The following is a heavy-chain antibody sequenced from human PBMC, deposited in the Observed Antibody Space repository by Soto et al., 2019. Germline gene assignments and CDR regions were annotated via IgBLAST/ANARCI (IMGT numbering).Heavy chain of an antibody. Sequence: QITLKESGPPLVKPTQTLTLTCTFSGFSLSTSGVGVGWIRQPPGKALEWLALIYWDDDKRYSPSLRSRLTINKDTSKNQVVLRMTNMDPVDTATYYCIQSRCGGDCLQSYASHYYYGMDVWGQGTTVTVSS. J-gene: IGHJ6*02. V-gene: IGHV2-5*02. D-gene: IGHD2-21*02. CDR1: GFSLSTSGVG. CDR2: IYWDDDK. CDR3: IQSRCGGDCLQSYASHYYYGMDV.